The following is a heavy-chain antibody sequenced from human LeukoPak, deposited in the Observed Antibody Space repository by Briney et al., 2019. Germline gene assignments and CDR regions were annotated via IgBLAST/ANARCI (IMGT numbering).Heavy chain of an antibody. CDR3: ARELKVGNTGYYFDY. Sequence: SETLSLTCTVSRGSISDYYWSWIRQPPGEGLEWIGYIYYGGSTNYIPSLKSRVTISLDTSKNQFSLNLTSVTAADTAVYYCARELKVGNTGYYFDYWGQGTLVTVSS. J-gene: IGHJ4*02. CDR1: RGSISDYY. D-gene: IGHD2/OR15-2a*01. CDR2: IYYGGST. V-gene: IGHV4-59*01.